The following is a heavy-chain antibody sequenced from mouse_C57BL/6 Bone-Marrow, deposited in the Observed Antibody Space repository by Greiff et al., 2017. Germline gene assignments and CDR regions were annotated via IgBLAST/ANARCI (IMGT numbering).Heavy chain of an antibody. CDR3: ARGCYVYDPWCAY. J-gene: IGHJ3*01. Sequence: VQLQQSGAELVRPGTSVKVSCKASGYAFTNYLIEWVKQRPGQGLEWIGVIDPGSGGTNYNEKFKGKATLTADKSSSTAYMQLSSLTSEDSAVYFCARGCYVYDPWCAYWGQGTLVTVSA. CDR2: IDPGSGGT. V-gene: IGHV1-54*01. CDR1: GYAFTNYL. D-gene: IGHD2-2*01.